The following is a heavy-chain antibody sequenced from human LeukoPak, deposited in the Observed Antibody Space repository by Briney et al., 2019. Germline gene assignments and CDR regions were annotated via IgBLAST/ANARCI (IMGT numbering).Heavy chain of an antibody. J-gene: IGHJ4*02. CDR2: VYADGST. CDR3: ARDSLVGAGLGRYFDY. D-gene: IGHD1-26*01. V-gene: IGHV3-66*02. CDR1: GFTVSTNY. Sequence: GGSLRLSCAASGFTVSTNYMSWVRQAPGKGLEWVSVVYADGSTYYADSVKGRFSISRDNSKNTLFLQMSSLRAEDTAVYYCARDSLVGAGLGRYFDYWGQGTLVTVSS.